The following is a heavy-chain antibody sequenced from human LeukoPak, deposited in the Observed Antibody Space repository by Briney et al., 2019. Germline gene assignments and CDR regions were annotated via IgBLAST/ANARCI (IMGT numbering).Heavy chain of an antibody. CDR1: GGTFRSHT. J-gene: IGHJ5*02. CDR2: ITPVINSA. V-gene: IGHV1-69*08. Sequence: ASVKVSCKTSGGTFRSHTFGWVRQAPGQGLEWMGRITPVINSAKYAQKFRDRLTITADTITVTAYMELSSLTPDDTAVYFCTRVNLRGSQYNWFDPWGQGTLVIV. D-gene: IGHD1-26*01. CDR3: TRVNLRGSQYNWFDP.